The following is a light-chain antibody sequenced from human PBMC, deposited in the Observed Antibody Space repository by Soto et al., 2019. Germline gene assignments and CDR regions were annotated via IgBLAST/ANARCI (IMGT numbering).Light chain of an antibody. Sequence: EIVMTQSPATLSVSPGERATLSCRASQSVSSNLAWYQQKPGQAPRLLIYGASTRATGIPARFSGSGSGTDFTLTISSLQSEDFAVYYCQQYNNWPLSITLGQGTRLEIK. J-gene: IGKJ5*01. CDR1: QSVSSN. V-gene: IGKV3-15*01. CDR3: QQYNNWPLSIT. CDR2: GAS.